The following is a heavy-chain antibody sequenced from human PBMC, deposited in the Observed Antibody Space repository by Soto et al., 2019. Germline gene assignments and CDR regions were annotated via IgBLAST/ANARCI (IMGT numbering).Heavy chain of an antibody. Sequence: SETLSLTCTVSGGSISSSSYYWGWIRQPPGKGLEWIGSIYYSGSTYYNPSLKSRVTISVDTSKNQFSLKLSSVTAADTAVYYCAGSSRLRFLEWLPVYWGQGTLVTVSS. CDR3: AGSSRLRFLEWLPVY. D-gene: IGHD3-3*01. V-gene: IGHV4-39*01. J-gene: IGHJ4*02. CDR1: GGSISSSSYY. CDR2: IYYSGST.